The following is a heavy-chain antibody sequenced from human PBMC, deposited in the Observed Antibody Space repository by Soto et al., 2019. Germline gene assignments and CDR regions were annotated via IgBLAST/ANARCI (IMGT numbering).Heavy chain of an antibody. J-gene: IGHJ4*02. CDR1: GFTFSTYA. V-gene: IGHV3-64*01. Sequence: GGSLRLSCAASGFTFSTYAMHWARQATGKGLEYVSAISPNADTTYYSNSVRGRFTISRDNSKSTLFLQMGSLRGEDTAIYYCVRQFGFCGTGGFYPTVYFFASWGQGTLVTVSS. D-gene: IGHD1-1*01. CDR3: VRQFGFCGTGGFYPTVYFFAS. CDR2: ISPNADTT.